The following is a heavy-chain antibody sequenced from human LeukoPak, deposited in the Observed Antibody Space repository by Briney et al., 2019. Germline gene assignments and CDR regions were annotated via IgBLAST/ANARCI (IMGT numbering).Heavy chain of an antibody. J-gene: IGHJ5*02. V-gene: IGHV4-38-2*01. CDR2: IYYSGST. CDR1: GFTLTDYH. CDR3: ACAIGVGDWFDP. D-gene: IGHD3-10*01. Sequence: SCAGSGFTLTDYHMSGVRPPPREGGEWIGSIYYSGSTYYNPSLKSRVTISVDTSKNQFSLKLSSVTAADTAVYYCACAIGVGDWFDPWGQGTLVTVSS.